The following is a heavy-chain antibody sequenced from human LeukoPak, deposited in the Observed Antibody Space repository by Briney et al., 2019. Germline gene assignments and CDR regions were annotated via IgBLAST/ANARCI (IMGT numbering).Heavy chain of an antibody. Sequence: SETLSLTCTVSGGSISSSSYYWGWIRQPPGKGLEWIGSIYYSGSTYYKPSLKSRVTISVDTSKNQFSLKLSFVTAADTAVYSCARLSSTRFDPWGQGTLVTVSS. V-gene: IGHV4-39*01. CDR3: ARLSSTRFDP. CDR2: IYYSGST. CDR1: GGSISSSSYY. J-gene: IGHJ5*02. D-gene: IGHD2-2*01.